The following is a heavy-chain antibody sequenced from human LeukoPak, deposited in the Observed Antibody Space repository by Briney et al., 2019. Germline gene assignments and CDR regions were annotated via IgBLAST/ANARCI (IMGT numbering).Heavy chain of an antibody. CDR3: ASHSSYWLLGY. CDR2: IKAKTEGGTT. CDR1: GFTFGDYA. V-gene: IGHV3-15*01. Sequence: PGGSLRLSCTASGFTFGDYAMSWVRQAPGKGLEWVGRIKAKTEGGTTDYAVPVKGRFTISRDDSRNTLYLQMNSLKTEDTAVYYCASHSSYWLLGYWGQGALVTVSS. J-gene: IGHJ4*02. D-gene: IGHD3-9*01.